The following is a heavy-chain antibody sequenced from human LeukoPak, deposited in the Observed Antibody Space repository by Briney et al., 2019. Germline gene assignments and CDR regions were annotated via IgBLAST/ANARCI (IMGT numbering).Heavy chain of an antibody. CDR3: AKDRPTVHSYDFWSGYSD. CDR2: NGGSGGST. J-gene: IGHJ4*02. CDR1: GFTFSSYA. Sequence: QAGGSLRLSCAASGFTFSSYAMSWVRQAPGKGLQWVSANGGSGGSTYYADSVEGRFTISRDNSKNTLFLHMSSLRVEDTAVYYCAKDRPTVHSYDFWSGYSDWGQGTLVTVSS. V-gene: IGHV3-23*01. D-gene: IGHD3-3*01.